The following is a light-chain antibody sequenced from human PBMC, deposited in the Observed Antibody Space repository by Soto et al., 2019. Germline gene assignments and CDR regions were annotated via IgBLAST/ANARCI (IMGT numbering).Light chain of an antibody. CDR1: QNINSW. J-gene: IGKJ5*01. Sequence: DIHISQSASTLSASVGDRVTITCRASQNINSWLAWYQQKPGKAPKLLIYAASSLQSGVPSRFSGSGSGTLFTLTISSLPPEDFATYYCQQTSSTPVTCGQGTRLEI. V-gene: IGKV1-39*01. CDR3: QQTSSTPVT. CDR2: AAS.